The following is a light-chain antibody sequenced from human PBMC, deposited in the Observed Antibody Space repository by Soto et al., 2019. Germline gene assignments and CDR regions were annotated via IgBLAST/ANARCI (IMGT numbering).Light chain of an antibody. CDR3: AAWDDSRNDHV. CDR2: NPN. V-gene: IGLV1-44*01. Sequence: QSLLAQPHTPSGTRGQRENISCSRSISNIVTSSVQWCEQLPGTAPKLVISNPNKRRSGVPERFSGAKSGTSASQDKSRIESGHEADYYCAAWDDSRNDHVFGSG. J-gene: IGLJ1*01. CDR1: ISNIVTSS.